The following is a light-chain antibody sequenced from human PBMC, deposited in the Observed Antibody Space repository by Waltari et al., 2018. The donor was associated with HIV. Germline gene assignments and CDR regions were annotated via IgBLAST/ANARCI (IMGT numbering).Light chain of an antibody. CDR1: SGHTNYA. V-gene: IGLV4-69*01. J-gene: IGLJ2*01. Sequence: QVVLTQSPSASASLGASVKLTCTLISGHTNYAISCHQQQPVKGPRYLMRLSTNGSQTKGDGIPDRFTGSSSGAERYRTSSSLQSEDEADYYCQTWGTGIVVFGGGTKLTVL. CDR3: QTWGTGIVV. CDR2: LSTNGSQ.